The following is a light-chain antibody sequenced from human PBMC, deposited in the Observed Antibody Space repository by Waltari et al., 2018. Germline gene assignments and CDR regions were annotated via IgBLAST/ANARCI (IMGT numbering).Light chain of an antibody. V-gene: IGKV3-20*01. CDR3: QQYGESPLT. CDR2: STS. Sequence: EIVLTQSPGTLSLSPGDRATLPSSPSQSVASNFLAWYQQKPGQAPRLLIYSTSSRPTGIPDRFSGSGSGTSFTLTISRLEPEDFAVYYCQQYGESPLTFGGGTKVEIK. CDR1: QSVASNF. J-gene: IGKJ4*01.